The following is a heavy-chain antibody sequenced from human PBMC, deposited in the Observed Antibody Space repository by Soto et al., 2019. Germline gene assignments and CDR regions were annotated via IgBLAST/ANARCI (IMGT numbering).Heavy chain of an antibody. V-gene: IGHV4-34*01. D-gene: IGHD3-16*01. J-gene: IGHJ4*02. CDR2: IDHSGGT. Sequence: SETLSLTCAVYGGSFSGYYWSWIRQPPGKGLEWIGEIDHSGGTNYNASLKSRVTISADTSNNQFSLKLSSVTAADTAIYYCARGRLGGAANWGQGTLVTVSS. CDR3: ARGRLGGAAN. CDR1: GGSFSGYY.